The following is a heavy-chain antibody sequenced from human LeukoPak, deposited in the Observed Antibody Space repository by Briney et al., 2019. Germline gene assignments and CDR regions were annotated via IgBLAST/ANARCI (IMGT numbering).Heavy chain of an antibody. J-gene: IGHJ6*02. Sequence: SETLSLTCAVYGGSFSGYYWSWIRQPPGKGLEWIGEINHSGSTNYNPFLKSRVTISVYTSKNQFSLKLSSVTAADTAVYYCARGPGLISGSAAGNYYYGMDVWGQGTTVTVSS. CDR1: GGSFSGYY. CDR2: INHSGST. V-gene: IGHV4-34*01. D-gene: IGHD6-13*01. CDR3: ARGPGLISGSAAGNYYYGMDV.